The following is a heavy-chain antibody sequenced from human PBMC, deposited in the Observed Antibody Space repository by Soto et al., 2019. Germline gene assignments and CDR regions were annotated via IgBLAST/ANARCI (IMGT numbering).Heavy chain of an antibody. CDR1: GGSISSGDYF. D-gene: IGHD2-15*01. V-gene: IGHV4-31*03. J-gene: IGHJ4*02. CDR3: ARDCSGDKCYGHLDY. CDR2: IYFWGST. Sequence: QVQLQQSGPGLVKPSQTLSLTCSVSGGSISSGDYFWSWIRQHPGKGLEWVGNIYFWGSTYYNPSLTSRVTRSVDTSKSQFSLKLSSVPAADTAVYYCARDCSGDKCYGHLDYWGQGTLVTVSS.